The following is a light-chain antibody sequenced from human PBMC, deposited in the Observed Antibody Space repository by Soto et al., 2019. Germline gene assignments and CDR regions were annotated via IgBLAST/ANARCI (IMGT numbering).Light chain of an antibody. J-gene: IGKJ5*01. Sequence: IRMTQSPSSLPASTGDRVTITCRASQGISSYLAWYQQKPGKAPKLLIYAASTLQSGVPSRFSGSGSGTEFTLTISSLQPEDFATYYCQQLNSYPLTFGQGTRLEIK. CDR2: AAS. CDR3: QQLNSYPLT. CDR1: QGISSY. V-gene: IGKV1-9*01.